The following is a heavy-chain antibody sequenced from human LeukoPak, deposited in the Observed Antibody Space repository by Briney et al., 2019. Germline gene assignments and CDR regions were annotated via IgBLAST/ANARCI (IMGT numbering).Heavy chain of an antibody. CDR3: VKDAPPRVVPAAYFDY. CDR1: GFTFSSYG. CDR2: IWYDGSNK. V-gene: IGHV3-33*06. D-gene: IGHD2-2*01. J-gene: IGHJ4*02. Sequence: PGRSLRLSCAASGFTFSSYGMHWVRQAPGKGLEWVAVIWYDGSNKYYADSVKGRFTISRDNSKNTLYLQMNSLRAEDTAVYYCVKDAPPRVVPAAYFDYWGQGTLVTVSS.